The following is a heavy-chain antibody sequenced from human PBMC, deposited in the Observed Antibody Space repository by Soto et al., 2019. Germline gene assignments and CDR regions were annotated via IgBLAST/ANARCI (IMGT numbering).Heavy chain of an antibody. V-gene: IGHV3-30*18. CDR1: GFTFSSYG. CDR2: ISYDGSNK. Sequence: PGGSLRLSCAASGFTFSSYGMHWVRQAPGKGLEWVAVISYDGSNKYYADSVKGRFTISRDNSKNTLYLQMNSLRAEDTAVYYCAKARHYYYGMDVWGQGTTVTVSS. CDR3: AKARHYYYGMDV. J-gene: IGHJ6*02.